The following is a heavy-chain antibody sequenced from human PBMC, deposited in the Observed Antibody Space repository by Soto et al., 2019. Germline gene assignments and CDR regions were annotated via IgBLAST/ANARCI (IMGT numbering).Heavy chain of an antibody. V-gene: IGHV1-69*01. Sequence: QVQMVQSGAEVKKPGSSARVSCKVSGGTFSRHSISWVRQAPGQGLEWMGGIIPIFDATQYAQKFQGRLTKSADETTNSVHQDLSRPRTEDTAIYYCARDLTAVRGSWGQGTLVTVS. CDR1: GGTFSRHS. J-gene: IGHJ4*02. CDR3: ARDLTAVRGS. CDR2: IIPIFDAT. D-gene: IGHD3-10*01.